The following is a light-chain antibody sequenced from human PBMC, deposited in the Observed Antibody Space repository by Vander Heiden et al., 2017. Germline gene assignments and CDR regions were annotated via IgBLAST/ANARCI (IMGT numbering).Light chain of an antibody. Sequence: AIQLTQSPSSLSASVGDRVTITCRASQGISSALVWYQQKPGKAPKLLIYDASSLESAVPSTFRASASGTDYTLTISSLQPEDITTYYCQQFNSYPITFRQGTRLEIK. CDR2: DAS. CDR3: QQFNSYPIT. J-gene: IGKJ5*01. CDR1: QGISSA. V-gene: IGKV1-13*02.